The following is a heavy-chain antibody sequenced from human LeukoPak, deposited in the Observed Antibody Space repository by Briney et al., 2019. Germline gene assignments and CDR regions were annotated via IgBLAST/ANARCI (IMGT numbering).Heavy chain of an antibody. J-gene: IGHJ6*02. CDR3: ARVPYDSSSYYVYYYHGMDV. D-gene: IGHD3-22*01. Sequence: GGSLRLSCAASGFSFSNYAMHWVRQAPGKGLEWVAVISYDGSNKYYADSVKGRFTISRDNSKNTLCLQMNSLRAEDTAVYYCARVPYDSSSYYVYYYHGMDVWGQGTTVTVSS. CDR1: GFSFSNYA. V-gene: IGHV3-30-3*01. CDR2: ISYDGSNK.